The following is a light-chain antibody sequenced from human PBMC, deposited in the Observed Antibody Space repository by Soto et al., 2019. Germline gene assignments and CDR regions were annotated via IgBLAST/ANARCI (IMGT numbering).Light chain of an antibody. J-gene: IGKJ5*01. V-gene: IGKV3-20*01. CDR3: QQHGSSPIT. CDR2: GAS. CDR1: QSVSSSY. Sequence: EIVMTQSPATLSVSPGERATLSCRASQSVSSSYLAWYQQKPGQAPRLLIYGASSRATGIPDRFSGSGSGTDFTRTISRLEPEDFAVYYCQQHGSSPITFGQGTRLEI.